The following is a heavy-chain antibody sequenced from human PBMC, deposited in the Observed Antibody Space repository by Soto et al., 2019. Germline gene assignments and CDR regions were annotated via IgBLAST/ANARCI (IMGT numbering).Heavy chain of an antibody. CDR2: ISSSGSTI. CDR3: ARDPPYDDSTGYYYGY. V-gene: IGHV3-48*03. D-gene: IGHD3-22*01. Sequence: GGSLRLSCAASGFTFSSYEMNWVRQAPGKGPEWVSYISSSGSTIYYADSVKGRFTISRDNAKNSLYLQMNSLRAEDTAVYYCARDPPYDDSTGYYYGYWGKGTLVTVSP. CDR1: GFTFSSYE. J-gene: IGHJ4*02.